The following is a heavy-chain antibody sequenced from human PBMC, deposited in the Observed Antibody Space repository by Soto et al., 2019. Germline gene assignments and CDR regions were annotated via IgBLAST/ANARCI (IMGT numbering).Heavy chain of an antibody. CDR2: ISNSFSDGNT. Sequence: EVQLLESGGGLVQPGGSLRLSCAASGFTLSNYAMNWVRQAPGKGLEWVSAISNSFSDGNTHYADSVKGRFTISRDNDKNTVFLEMNSLRAEDTAVYYCAKVFSPEGGNYFDYWGQVTLVTVSS. CDR1: GFTLSNYA. J-gene: IGHJ4*02. CDR3: AKVFSPEGGNYFDY. V-gene: IGHV3-23*01.